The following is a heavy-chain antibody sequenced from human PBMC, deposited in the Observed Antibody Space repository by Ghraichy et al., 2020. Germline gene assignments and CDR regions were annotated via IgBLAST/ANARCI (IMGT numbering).Heavy chain of an antibody. CDR3: SRSVGDYYYGMDV. J-gene: IGHJ6*02. CDR2: IYYSGST. Sequence: SQTLSFTCTVSGGSISSYYWSWIRQPPGKGLDWIGYIYYSGSTNYNPSLKSHVTISVDTAKNQFSLKLSSVTAADTAVYYCSRSVGDYYYGMDVWGQGTTVTVSS. CDR1: GGSISSYY. D-gene: IGHD2-15*01. V-gene: IGHV4-59*01.